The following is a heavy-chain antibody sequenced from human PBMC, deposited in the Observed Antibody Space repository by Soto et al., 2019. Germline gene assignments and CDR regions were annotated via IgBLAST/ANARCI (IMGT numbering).Heavy chain of an antibody. CDR3: ARILASGAGTHYYYGMDD. D-gene: IGHD6-19*01. V-gene: IGHV1-69*01. CDR2: IIPIFGTA. CDR1: GGTFSSYA. Sequence: QVQLVQSGAEVKKPGSSVKVSCKASGGTFSSYAISWVRQAPGQGLEWMGGIIPIFGTANYAQKFQGRVTITADESTSTAYMELSSLRSEDTAVYYCARILASGAGTHYYYGMDDWGQGTTVTVSS. J-gene: IGHJ6*02.